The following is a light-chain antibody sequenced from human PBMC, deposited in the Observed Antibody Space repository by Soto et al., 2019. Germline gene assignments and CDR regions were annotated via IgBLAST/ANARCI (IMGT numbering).Light chain of an antibody. V-gene: IGKV3-20*01. CDR2: GAS. CDR1: QSVSSSY. CDR3: QQYGSSPWT. J-gene: IGKJ1*01. Sequence: EIVMTHSPATLPVSPGERATLSFSASQSVSSSYLAWYQQKPGQAPRLLIYGASSRATGIPDRFSGSGSGTDFTLTISRLEPEDFAVYYCQQYGSSPWTFGQGTKVDIK.